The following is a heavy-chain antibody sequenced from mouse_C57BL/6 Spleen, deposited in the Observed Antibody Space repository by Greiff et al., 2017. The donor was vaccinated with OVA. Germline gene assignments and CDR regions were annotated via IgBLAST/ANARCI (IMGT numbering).Heavy chain of an antibody. D-gene: IGHD2-5*01. J-gene: IGHJ1*03. CDR1: GFSFNTYA. V-gene: IGHV10-1*01. CDR2: IRSKSNNYAT. Sequence: EVKVEESGGGLVQPKGSLKLSCAASGFSFNTYAMNWVRQAPGKGLEWVARIRSKSNNYATYYADSVKDRFTISRDDSESMLYLQMNNLKTEDTAMYYCVRAYYSNWGYWYFDVWGTGTTVTVSS. CDR3: VRAYYSNWGYWYFDV.